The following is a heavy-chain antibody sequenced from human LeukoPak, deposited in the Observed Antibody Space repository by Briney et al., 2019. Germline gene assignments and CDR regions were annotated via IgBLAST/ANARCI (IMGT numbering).Heavy chain of an antibody. J-gene: IGHJ5*02. D-gene: IGHD1-26*01. V-gene: IGHV4-59*13. CDR1: GGSITNNY. CDR3: AREPFAPMGATTWDTTGYNWFDP. CDR2: THDSGNS. Sequence: SETLSLTCTVSGGSITNNYWAWIRQPPGKGLEWIGYTHDSGNSNYNPSLRSRVTISIDTSKNQFSLKLTSVTAADTAVYYCAREPFAPMGATTWDTTGYNWFDPWGQGTLVTVSS.